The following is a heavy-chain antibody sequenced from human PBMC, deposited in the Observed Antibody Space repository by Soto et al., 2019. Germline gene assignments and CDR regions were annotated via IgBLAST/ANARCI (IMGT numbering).Heavy chain of an antibody. D-gene: IGHD1-26*01. CDR3: ATSLVTSRTRVDY. Sequence: QVQLQESGPGLVKPSQTLSLTCTVSGGSIYTGGFYWSWIRQLPAKGLEWLGYLYYTGSTQYTPSLKSRLTISTDTSDNQFSLRLTSVTAADTAVYYCATSLVTSRTRVDYWGQGTLGTVAS. CDR2: LYYTGST. J-gene: IGHJ4*02. CDR1: GGSIYTGGFY. V-gene: IGHV4-31*03.